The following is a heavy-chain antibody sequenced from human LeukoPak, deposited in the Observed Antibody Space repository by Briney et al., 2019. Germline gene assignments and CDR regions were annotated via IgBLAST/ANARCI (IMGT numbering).Heavy chain of an antibody. CDR2: IYYGGNT. CDR1: GGPITITNDY. J-gene: IGHJ3*02. V-gene: IGHV4-39*01. Sequence: SETLSLTCTVSGGPITITNDYWGWIRQPPGKGLEWIGTIYYGGNTYYKPSLNSRVTISIDTSRNQFSLKLRTVTAADTAVYYCARRIETTGTSLSRAFDIWGPGTMVTVSS. CDR3: ARRIETTGTSLSRAFDI. D-gene: IGHD1-1*01.